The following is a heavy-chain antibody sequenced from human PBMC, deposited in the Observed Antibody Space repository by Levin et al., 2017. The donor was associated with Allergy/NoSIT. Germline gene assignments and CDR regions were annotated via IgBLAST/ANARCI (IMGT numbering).Heavy chain of an antibody. CDR3: TKDLVFGTSSWAFDS. CDR1: GFTFSSFG. J-gene: IGHJ4*02. Sequence: PGESLKISCAASGFTFSSFGMHWVRQAPGKGLDWVAVISFDGSDIYYADSVKGRFTISRDNSKNRLYLQMNSLRAEDTALYYCTKDLVFGTSSWAFDSWGQGAQVTVSP. D-gene: IGHD6-13*01. CDR2: ISFDGSDI. V-gene: IGHV3-30*18.